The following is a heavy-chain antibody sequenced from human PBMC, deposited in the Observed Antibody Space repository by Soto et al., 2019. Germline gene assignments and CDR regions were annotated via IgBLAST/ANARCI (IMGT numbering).Heavy chain of an antibody. Sequence: EVQLVESGGGLVQPGRSLRLSCTASGFTFGDYAMSWFRQAPGKGLEWVGFIRSKAYGGTTEYAASVKGRFTISRDDSKSIAYLQMNSLKTEDTAVYYCTRDPGFGSVRGFAFDIWGQGTMVTVSS. V-gene: IGHV3-49*03. D-gene: IGHD3-10*01. J-gene: IGHJ3*02. CDR1: GFTFGDYA. CDR2: IRSKAYGGTT. CDR3: TRDPGFGSVRGFAFDI.